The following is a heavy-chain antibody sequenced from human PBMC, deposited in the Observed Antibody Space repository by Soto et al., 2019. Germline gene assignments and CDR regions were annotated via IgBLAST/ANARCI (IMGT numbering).Heavy chain of an antibody. V-gene: IGHV4-38-2*01. CDR1: GYSISSGYY. CDR2: IYHSGST. J-gene: IGHJ5*02. CDR3: ARVDYYDSSGYYSNWFDP. D-gene: IGHD3-22*01. Sequence: SETLSLTCAVSGYSISSGYYWGWIRQPPGKGLEWIGSIYHSGSTYYNPSLKSRVTISVDTSKNQFSLKLSSVTAADTAVYYCARVDYYDSSGYYSNWFDPWGQGTLVTVSS.